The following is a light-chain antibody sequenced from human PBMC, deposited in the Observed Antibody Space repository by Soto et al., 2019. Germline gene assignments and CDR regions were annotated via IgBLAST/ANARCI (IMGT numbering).Light chain of an antibody. CDR3: QKYNGAAFA. CDR1: QGIANY. J-gene: IGKJ3*01. V-gene: IGKV1-27*01. CDR2: AAS. Sequence: DIQITQSPSSLSASVGDRVTITCRASQGIANYLAWYQQKPGKVPKLLIYAASTLGPGVPSRYSGSGFGTDFTLSTSSLQPEDFATYYCQKYNGAAFAFGRGTKVDIK.